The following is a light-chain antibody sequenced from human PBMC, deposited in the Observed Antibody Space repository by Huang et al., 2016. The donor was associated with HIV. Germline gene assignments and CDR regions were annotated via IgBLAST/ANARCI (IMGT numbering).Light chain of an antibody. V-gene: IGKV3D-15*01. Sequence: EIVMTQSPATLSVSPGETVALSCRASQSLSGNLAWYKHKPGQPPRLLIDATSIRAAGVPGRFSGSGSGAEFTLTISSLLSEDSAVYYCQHYNDWPRTFGQGTKLEIK. CDR3: QHYNDWPRT. CDR2: ATS. CDR1: QSLSGN. J-gene: IGKJ2*01.